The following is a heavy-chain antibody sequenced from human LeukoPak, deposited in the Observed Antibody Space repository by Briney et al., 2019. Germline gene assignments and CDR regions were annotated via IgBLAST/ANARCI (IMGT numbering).Heavy chain of an antibody. D-gene: IGHD5-24*01. CDR2: IHDSGST. J-gene: IGHJ4*02. V-gene: IGHV4-59*08. CDR3: VRLDAAAGRYLQFYY. Sequence: SETLSLTCTVSGGSINNYYWSWIRQSPEKGLEWIGYIHDSGSTNYNPSLKSRVTISVDTSKNQFSLKLSSVTAADTAAYYCVRLDAAAGRYLQFYYWGQGTLVTVSS. CDR1: GGSINNYY.